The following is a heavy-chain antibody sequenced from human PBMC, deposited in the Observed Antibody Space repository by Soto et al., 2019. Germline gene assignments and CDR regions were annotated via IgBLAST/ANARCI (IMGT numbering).Heavy chain of an antibody. V-gene: IGHV1-18*01. D-gene: IGHD3-16*01. J-gene: IGHJ4*02. Sequence: QVPLVQSGVEVKKPGASVKVSCKAMGYTFTHYGLSWVRQAPGEGLEWLGWISAYNGHTKYAHKVQDRVTLTTDTSASTAYLELRSLRSDDTAVYYCVRGDGGYFDHWGQGTLVLVSS. CDR2: ISAYNGHT. CDR1: GYTFTHYG. CDR3: VRGDGGYFDH.